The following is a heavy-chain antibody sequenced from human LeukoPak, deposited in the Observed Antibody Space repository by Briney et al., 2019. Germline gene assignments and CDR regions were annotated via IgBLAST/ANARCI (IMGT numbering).Heavy chain of an antibody. CDR2: ISGNGGST. J-gene: IGHJ6*02. V-gene: IGHV3-64*01. D-gene: IGHD5-18*01. Sequence: GGSLRLSCAASGFTFTSYTMHWVRQAPGKGLEDVSAISGNGGSTYYANSVKGRFTISRDNSKNTLYLQMGSLRAEDMAVYYCARVHSPNYYYGMDVWGQGTTVTVSS. CDR3: ARVHSPNYYYGMDV. CDR1: GFTFTSYT.